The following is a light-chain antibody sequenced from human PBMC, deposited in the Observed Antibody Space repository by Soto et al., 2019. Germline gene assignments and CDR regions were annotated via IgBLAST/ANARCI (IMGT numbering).Light chain of an antibody. V-gene: IGKV3-15*01. Sequence: EIVMTQSPATLSVSPGERATLSCRASQSVSSNLAWYQQKPGQAPRLLIYGASTRATGIPARFSGSGSGTEFTLTINSLQSEDTAVYYCQQSNNWPPVTFGGGTKVEIK. J-gene: IGKJ4*01. CDR1: QSVSSN. CDR3: QQSNNWPPVT. CDR2: GAS.